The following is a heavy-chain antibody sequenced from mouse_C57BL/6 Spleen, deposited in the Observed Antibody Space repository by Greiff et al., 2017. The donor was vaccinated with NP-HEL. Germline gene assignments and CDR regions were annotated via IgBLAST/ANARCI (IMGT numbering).Heavy chain of an antibody. J-gene: IGHJ4*01. CDR2: IHPNSGST. Sequence: QVQLQQPGAELVKPGASVKLSCKASGYTFTSYWMHWVKQRPGQGLEWIGMIHPNSGSTNYNEKFKSKATLTVDKSSSTAYMQLSSLTSEDSAVYYCARGDYGSLDYYAMDYWGQGTSVTVSS. D-gene: IGHD1-1*01. CDR3: ARGDYGSLDYYAMDY. CDR1: GYTFTSYW. V-gene: IGHV1-64*01.